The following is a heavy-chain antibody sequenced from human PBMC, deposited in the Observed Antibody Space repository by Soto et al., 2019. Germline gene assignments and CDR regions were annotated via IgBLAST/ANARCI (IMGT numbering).Heavy chain of an antibody. CDR1: GYTFTSYY. J-gene: IGHJ4*02. V-gene: IGHV1-46*01. CDR3: ARDSLAYDILIV. Sequence: ASVKVPCKASGYTFTSYYMHWVRQAPGQGLEWMGIINPSGGSTSYAQKFQGRVTMTRDTSTSTVYMELSSLRSEDTAVYYCARDSLAYDILIVWGQGTLVTVSS. CDR2: INPSGGST. D-gene: IGHD3-9*01.